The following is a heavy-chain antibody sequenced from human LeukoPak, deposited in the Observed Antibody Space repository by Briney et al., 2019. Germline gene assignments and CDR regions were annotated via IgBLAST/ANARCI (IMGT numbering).Heavy chain of an antibody. CDR1: GGSISSYY. Sequence: SETLSLTCTGSGGSISSYYWSWVRQPPGKGLEWIGYIYYSGSTNYNPSLKSRVTISVDTSKNQFSLKLSSVTAADTAVYYCARDHSGSHYYFDYWGQGTLVTVSS. D-gene: IGHD1-26*01. J-gene: IGHJ4*02. CDR2: IYYSGST. V-gene: IGHV4-59*01. CDR3: ARDHSGSHYYFDY.